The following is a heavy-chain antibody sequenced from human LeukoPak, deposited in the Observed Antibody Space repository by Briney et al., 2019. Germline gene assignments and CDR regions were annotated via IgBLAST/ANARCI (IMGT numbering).Heavy chain of an antibody. CDR3: ARVGAPYGSGSYSYSYCYFDV. CDR2: ISSNGGST. J-gene: IGHJ6*03. V-gene: IGHV3-64*04. CDR1: GFTFSSYT. Sequence: GGSLRLSCAASGFTFSSYTLHWVRQAPGKGLEYVSAISSNGGSTYYADSVKDRFTISRDNSKNTVYLQMNSLRTEDTAVYYCARVGAPYGSGSYSYSYCYFDVWGIGTTVTISS. D-gene: IGHD3-10*01.